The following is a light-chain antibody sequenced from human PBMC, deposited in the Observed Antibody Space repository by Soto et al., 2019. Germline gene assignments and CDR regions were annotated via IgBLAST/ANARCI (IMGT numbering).Light chain of an antibody. CDR3: SSFTNTDTLV. J-gene: IGLJ1*01. Sequence: QSALTQPASVSGSPGQSITISCTGTSSDVGFYNYVSWYQQNPGKAPKLMIYEVRNRPSGVSNRFSGSKSGNTASLTISGLQAEDGADYYCSSFTNTDTLVFGTGTKLTVL. CDR2: EVR. CDR1: SSDVGFYNY. V-gene: IGLV2-14*01.